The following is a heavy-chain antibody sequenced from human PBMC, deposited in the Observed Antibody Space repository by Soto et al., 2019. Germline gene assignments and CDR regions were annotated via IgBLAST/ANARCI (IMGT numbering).Heavy chain of an antibody. J-gene: IGHJ4*02. V-gene: IGHV3-30-3*01. D-gene: IGHD3-3*01. Sequence: QVQLVESGGGVVQPGRSLRLSCAASGFSFSTYSMHWVRQAPGKGLEWVAVLAYDGSNKYYADSVKGRFTISRDKSKNTLYLQMNSLRVEDTAVYYCARDREDSWSGPPPVPPSDYWGQGTLVTVSS. CDR2: LAYDGSNK. CDR1: GFSFSTYS. CDR3: ARDREDSWSGPPPVPPSDY.